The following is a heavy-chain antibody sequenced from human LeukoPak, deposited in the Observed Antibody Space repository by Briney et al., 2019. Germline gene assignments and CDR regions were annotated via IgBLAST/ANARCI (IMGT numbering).Heavy chain of an antibody. V-gene: IGHV1-46*01. CDR1: GYIFTGYH. J-gene: IGHJ6*03. D-gene: IGHD6-13*01. CDR3: AREQPHSYYMDV. CDR2: FKLDGGRM. Sequence: ASVKVSRKASGYIFTGYHMHWVRQAPGQGLEWMGIFKLDGGRMSYPQKFQGRVTMTGDMSASTVYMELSSLTSEDTAVYYCAREQPHSYYMDVWGKGTAVTVSS.